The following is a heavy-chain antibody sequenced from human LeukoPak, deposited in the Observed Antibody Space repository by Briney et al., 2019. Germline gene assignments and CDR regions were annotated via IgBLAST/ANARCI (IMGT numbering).Heavy chain of an antibody. V-gene: IGHV1-8*01. J-gene: IGHJ5*02. Sequence: ASVKVSCKASGYTFTSNDINWVRQATGQGLEWMGWMNPNSGNTGYAQKFQGRVTMTRNTSISTAYMELSSLRSEDTAAYYCARVAAPGTGDWFDPWGQGTLVTVSS. D-gene: IGHD6-13*01. CDR3: ARVAAPGTGDWFDP. CDR2: MNPNSGNT. CDR1: GYTFTSND.